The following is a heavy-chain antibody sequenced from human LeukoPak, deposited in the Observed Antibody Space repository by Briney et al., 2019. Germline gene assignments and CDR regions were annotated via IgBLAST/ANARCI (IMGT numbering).Heavy chain of an antibody. CDR2: IYTGGST. J-gene: IGHJ4*02. V-gene: IGHV4-61*02. D-gene: IGHD1-26*01. CDR1: GGSISSGSYY. CDR3: ARVRGWDKNYFDY. Sequence: PSETLSLTCIVSGGSISSGSYYWSWIRQPAGKGLEWIGRIYTGGSTIYNPSLKSRVTISLDTSRNQFSLRLSSVTAADTAMYYCARVRGWDKNYFDYWGQGTLVTVSS.